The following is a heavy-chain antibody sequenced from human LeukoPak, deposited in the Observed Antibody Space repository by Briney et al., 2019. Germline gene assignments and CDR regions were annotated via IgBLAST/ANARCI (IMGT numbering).Heavy chain of an antibody. CDR3: ATVIRSYDFWSGYYPKAFDI. J-gene: IGHJ3*02. CDR1: GGTFSSYA. D-gene: IGHD3-3*01. V-gene: IGHV1-69*13. Sequence: SVKVSCKASGGTFSSYAISWVRQAPGQGLEWMGGIIPIFGTANYAQKFQGRVTITADESTSTAYMELSSLRSEDTAVYYCATVIRSYDFWSGYYPKAFDIWGQGTMVTVSS. CDR2: IIPIFGTA.